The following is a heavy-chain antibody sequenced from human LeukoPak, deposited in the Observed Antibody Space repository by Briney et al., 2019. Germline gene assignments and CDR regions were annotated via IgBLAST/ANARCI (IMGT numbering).Heavy chain of an antibody. J-gene: IGHJ4*02. V-gene: IGHV4-39*01. D-gene: IGHD2-21*02. CDR2: IRYSGPT. CDR3: ARRLHYFDY. CDR1: GGYLSSTYDH. Sequence: PSETLSLTCTVSGGYLSSTYDHWDWLRQPPGKGLEWLGSIRYSGPTYYNPSLKGRVTIFVDTSNNQFSLSLRSVTAADTAVYYCARRLHYFDYWGQGSLVTVSS.